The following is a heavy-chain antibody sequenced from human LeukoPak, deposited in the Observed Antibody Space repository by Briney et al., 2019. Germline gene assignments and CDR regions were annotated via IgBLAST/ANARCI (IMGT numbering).Heavy chain of an antibody. J-gene: IGHJ6*03. CDR3: ASGYYDSSGYYYFYYYYYMDV. CDR1: GFTFDDYG. CDR2: INWNGGST. V-gene: IGHV3-20*04. D-gene: IGHD3-22*01. Sequence: GGSLRLSCAASGFTFDDYGMSWVRQAPGKGLEWVSGINWNGGSTGYADSVKGRFTISRDNAKNSLYLQMNSLRAEDTAVYYCASGYYDSSGYYYFYYYYYMDVWGKGTTVTVSS.